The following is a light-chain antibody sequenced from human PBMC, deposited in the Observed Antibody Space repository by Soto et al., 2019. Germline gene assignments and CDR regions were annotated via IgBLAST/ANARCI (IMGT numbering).Light chain of an antibody. CDR1: SSNIGAGYD. CDR3: QSYDSSLSGVV. J-gene: IGLJ2*01. V-gene: IGLV1-40*01. CDR2: GNS. Sequence: QSVLTQPPSVSGAPGQRVTISCTGSSSNIGAGYDVYWYPQLPGTAPKLLIYGNSNRPSGVPDRFSGSKSGTSASLAITGLQAEDEADYYCQSYDSSLSGVVFGGGTKVTVL.